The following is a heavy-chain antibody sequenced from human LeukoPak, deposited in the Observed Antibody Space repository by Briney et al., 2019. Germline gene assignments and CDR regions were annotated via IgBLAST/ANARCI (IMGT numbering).Heavy chain of an antibody. CDR1: GFTFSTSI. D-gene: IGHD6-13*01. J-gene: IGHJ4*02. V-gene: IGHV3-30*18. Sequence: GGSLRLSCASSGFTFSTSIMHWVRQAPGKGLEWVAVISYDGNNKYYADSVKGRFTISRDNSKSTLYVQMNSLRAEDTAVYYCAKEVTAAGGNFEYWGQGTLVTVSS. CDR2: ISYDGNNK. CDR3: AKEVTAAGGNFEY.